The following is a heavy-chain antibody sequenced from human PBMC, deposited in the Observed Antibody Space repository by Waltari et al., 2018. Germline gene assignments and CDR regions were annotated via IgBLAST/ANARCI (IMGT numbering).Heavy chain of an antibody. CDR2: IYYSGST. CDR3: ARSGQFYQLLLFFQH. CDR1: GDSISSGGYY. D-gene: IGHD2-2*01. V-gene: IGHV4-31*03. Sequence: QVQLQESGPGLVKPSQTLSLTCTVSGDSISSGGYYWSWIRQHPGKGLEWIGYIYYSGSTYYNPSLKSRVTISVDTSKNQFSLKLSSVTAADTAVYYCARSGQFYQLLLFFQHWGQGTLVTVSS. J-gene: IGHJ1*01.